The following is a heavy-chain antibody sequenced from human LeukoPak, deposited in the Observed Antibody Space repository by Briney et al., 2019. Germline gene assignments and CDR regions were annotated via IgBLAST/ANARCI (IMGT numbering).Heavy chain of an antibody. Sequence: SETLSLTCTVSGGSISSSSYYWGWIRQPPGKGLEWIGYIYYSGSTNYNPSLKSRVTISVDTSKNQFSLKLSSVTAADTAVYYCARGYSYGAQVFDLWGRGTLVTVSS. CDR3: ARGYSYGAQVFDL. CDR2: IYYSGST. J-gene: IGHJ2*01. CDR1: GGSISSSSYY. D-gene: IGHD5-18*01. V-gene: IGHV4-61*05.